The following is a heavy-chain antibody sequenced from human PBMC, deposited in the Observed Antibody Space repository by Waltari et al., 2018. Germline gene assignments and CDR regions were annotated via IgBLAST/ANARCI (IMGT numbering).Heavy chain of an antibody. CDR1: GFSFGGFA. V-gene: IGHV3-23*01. CDR3: AKAFRGYSGSYFDY. CDR2: SSCSGATT. J-gene: IGHJ4*02. D-gene: IGHD5-12*01. Sequence: EVQLLESGGGLVQPGGSLRLSCATSGFSFGGFAMNWVRQAPGKGLEWVLGSSCSGATTYYAESVRGRFTISRDNARNTLSLEMNSLRAEDTAVYYCAKAFRGYSGSYFDYWGQGAPVTVSS.